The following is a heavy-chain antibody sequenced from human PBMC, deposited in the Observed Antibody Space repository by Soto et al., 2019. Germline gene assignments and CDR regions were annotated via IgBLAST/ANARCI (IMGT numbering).Heavy chain of an antibody. V-gene: IGHV3-7*01. CDR2: IKQDGSEK. CDR1: VFNFSASW. Sequence: PGGCLRLSCSASVFNFSASWLSWVRQAPGKGLEWVADIKQDGSEKNYVDSVKGRVTISRDNAQNSLYLQMNSLRAEDTAVYYCPRDPYYGAIDYRGLGTLVTVSS. J-gene: IGHJ4*02. CDR3: PRDPYYGAIDY. D-gene: IGHD3-10*01.